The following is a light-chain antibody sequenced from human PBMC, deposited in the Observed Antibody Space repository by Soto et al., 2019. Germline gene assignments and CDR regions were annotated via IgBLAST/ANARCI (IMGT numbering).Light chain of an antibody. V-gene: IGLV2-8*01. CDR2: EVT. J-gene: IGLJ2*01. CDR3: SSYGGNTNLV. CDR1: SSDVGGYNY. Sequence: QSALTQPPSASGSPGQSVAISCTGTSSDVGGYNYVSWYQQHPGKAPKLMIYEVTKRPSGVPDRFSGSKSGNTASLTVSGLQDEDDADYYCSSYGGNTNLVFGGGTKLTVL.